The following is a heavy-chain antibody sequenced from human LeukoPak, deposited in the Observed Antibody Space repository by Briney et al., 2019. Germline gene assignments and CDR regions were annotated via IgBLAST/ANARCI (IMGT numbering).Heavy chain of an antibody. CDR3: TTSNLIPY. CDR2: IRSKAYGGTT. J-gene: IGHJ4*02. CDR1: GFXFGDYA. Sequence: GGSLRLSCRASGFXFGDYAISWVRQAPGKGLEWVGFIRSKAYGGTTEYAASVKGRFTISRDDSKSIAYLQMNSLKTEDTAVYYCTTSNLIPYWGQGTLVTVSS. D-gene: IGHD3-16*01. V-gene: IGHV3-49*04.